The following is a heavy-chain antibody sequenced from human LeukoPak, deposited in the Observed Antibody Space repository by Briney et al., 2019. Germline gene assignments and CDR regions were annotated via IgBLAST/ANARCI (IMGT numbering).Heavy chain of an antibody. D-gene: IGHD6-6*01. CDR1: GFTFSDYY. CDR3: AREIAAQDY. CDR2: IKQDGSEK. J-gene: IGHJ4*02. V-gene: IGHV3-7*01. Sequence: QPGGSLRLSCAASGFTFSDYYMSWVRQAPGKGLEWVANIKQDGSEKYYVDSVKGRLTISRDNAKNSLYLQMNSLRAEDTAVYYCAREIAAQDYWGQGTLVTVSS.